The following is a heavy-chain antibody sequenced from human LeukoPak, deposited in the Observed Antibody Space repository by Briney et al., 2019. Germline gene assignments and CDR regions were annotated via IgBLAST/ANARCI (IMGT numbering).Heavy chain of an antibody. CDR1: GFIFSSYS. Sequence: AGSLRLSCAASGFIFSSYSMNWVRQAPGKGLEWVSSISTTSRYKYYADSAEGRFTISRDNAKNSVYLQMNSLRAEDTAVYYCARGTSDYDHDYWGQGTLVTVSS. D-gene: IGHD5-12*01. J-gene: IGHJ4*02. CDR2: ISTTSRYK. CDR3: ARGTSDYDHDY. V-gene: IGHV3-21*01.